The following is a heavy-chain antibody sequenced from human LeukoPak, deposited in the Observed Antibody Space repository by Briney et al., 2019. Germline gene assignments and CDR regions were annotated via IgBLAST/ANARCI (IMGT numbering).Heavy chain of an antibody. J-gene: IGHJ4*02. Sequence: ASVKVSCKASGYTFTSYGISWVRQAPGQRLEWMGWIDAGNGKTKYSQDFQGRVAITRDTSASTAYMELSSLRPEDMAVYYCARGKWTAHTVGYYFDSWGQGTLVTVSS. V-gene: IGHV1-3*03. CDR3: ARGKWTAHTVGYYFDS. CDR1: GYTFTSYG. D-gene: IGHD2-21*02. CDR2: IDAGNGKT.